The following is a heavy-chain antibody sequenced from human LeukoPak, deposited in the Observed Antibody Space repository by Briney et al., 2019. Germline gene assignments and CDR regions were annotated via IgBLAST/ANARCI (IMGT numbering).Heavy chain of an antibody. CDR3: ARASRGIAARPGFDY. CDR1: GGSISSGDYY. Sequence: PSETLSLTCTVSGGSISSGDYYWSWIRQPPGKGLEWIRYIYYSGSTYYNPSLKSRVTISVDTSKNQFSLKLSSVTAADTAVYYCARASRGIAARPGFDYWGQGTLVTVSS. D-gene: IGHD6-6*01. CDR2: IYYSGST. V-gene: IGHV4-30-4*08. J-gene: IGHJ4*02.